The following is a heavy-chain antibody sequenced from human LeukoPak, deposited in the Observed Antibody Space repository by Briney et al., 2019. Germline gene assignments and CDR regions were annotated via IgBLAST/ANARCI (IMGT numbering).Heavy chain of an antibody. CDR2: TYYRSKWSN. V-gene: IGHV6-1*01. CDR3: TRALGVVFDY. CDR1: GDSVSSNLAT. J-gene: IGHJ4*02. D-gene: IGHD2-8*01. Sequence: SQTLSLTCAISGDSVSSNLATWNWIRQSPSRGLEWLGRTYYRSKWSNDYALSVESRITINPDTSKNQFSLQLNSVTPEDTAIYCCTRALGVVFDYWGQGTLVTVSS.